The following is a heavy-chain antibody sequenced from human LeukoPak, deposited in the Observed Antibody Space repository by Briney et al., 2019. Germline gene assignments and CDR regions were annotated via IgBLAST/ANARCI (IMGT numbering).Heavy chain of an antibody. D-gene: IGHD3-22*01. CDR3: ARVRGGRYYYDSIGYLSFDY. V-gene: IGHV4-34*01. CDR1: GGSFSGYY. Sequence: ETLSLTCAVYGGSFSGYYWSWIRQPPGKGLEWIGEINHSGSTNYNPSLKSRVTISVDTSKNQFSLKLSSVTAADTAVYYCARVRGGRYYYDSIGYLSFDYWGQGTLVTVSS. CDR2: INHSGST. J-gene: IGHJ4*02.